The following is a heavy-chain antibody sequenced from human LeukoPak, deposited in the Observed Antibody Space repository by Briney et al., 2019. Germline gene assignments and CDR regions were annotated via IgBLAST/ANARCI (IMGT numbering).Heavy chain of an antibody. D-gene: IGHD3-10*01. J-gene: IGHJ6*03. CDR3: ARDRAYYYMDV. Sequence: GGSLRLSCAASGFTFSSYWMSWVRQAPGEGLVWVSRIKNDGSSANYTDSVKGRFTISRDNAKNTLYLQVNSLRAEDTAVYYCARDRAYYYMDVWGKGTTVTVSS. CDR1: GFTFSSYW. CDR2: IKNDGSSA. V-gene: IGHV3-74*01.